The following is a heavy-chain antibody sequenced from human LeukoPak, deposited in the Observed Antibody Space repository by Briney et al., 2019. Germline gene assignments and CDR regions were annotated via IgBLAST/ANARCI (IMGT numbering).Heavy chain of an antibody. CDR3: AKAGCSSTSCQVDV. D-gene: IGHD2-2*01. Sequence: GRSLRLSCAASGFTFDDYAMHWVRQAPGKVLEWVSGISWNSGSIGYADSVKGRFTISRDNAKNSLYLQMNSLRAEDTALYYCAKAGCSSTSCQVDVWGQGTTVTVSS. J-gene: IGHJ6*02. CDR2: ISWNSGSI. CDR1: GFTFDDYA. V-gene: IGHV3-9*01.